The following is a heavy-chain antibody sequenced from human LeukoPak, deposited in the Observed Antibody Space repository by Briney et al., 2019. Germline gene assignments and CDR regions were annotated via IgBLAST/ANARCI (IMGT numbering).Heavy chain of an antibody. Sequence: GGSLRLSCVVSGITFSTYTMSWVRQAPGKGLEWVSAISGSGGSTYYADSVKGRFTISRDNSKNTLYLQMNSLRAEDTAVYYCAKERGGSYPDDAFDIWGQGTMVTVSS. J-gene: IGHJ3*02. CDR2: ISGSGGST. D-gene: IGHD1-26*01. CDR1: GITFSTYT. CDR3: AKERGGSYPDDAFDI. V-gene: IGHV3-23*01.